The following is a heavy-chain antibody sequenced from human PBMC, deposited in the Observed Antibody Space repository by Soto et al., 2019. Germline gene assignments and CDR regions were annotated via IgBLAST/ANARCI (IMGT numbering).Heavy chain of an antibody. CDR2: INPLLGST. CDR3: AKIRGGVYTT. V-gene: IGHV1-69*11. D-gene: IGHD3-10*01. CDR1: GGIFNSYG. J-gene: IGHJ5*02. Sequence: QVHLVQSGAEVKKPRSSVKVSCNPSGGIFNSYGISWVRQGPGQGLQWMGGINPLLGSTNYAEKFQGRLTITADDSRRTVYMELNNLRPEVTATYFCAKIRGGVYTTWGQGTLVTVSS.